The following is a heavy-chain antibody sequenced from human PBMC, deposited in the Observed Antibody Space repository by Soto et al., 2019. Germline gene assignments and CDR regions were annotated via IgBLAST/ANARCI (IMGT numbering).Heavy chain of an antibody. D-gene: IGHD1-26*01. Sequence: QVQLVESGGGVVQAGRSLRLSCAASGFTFRSYGMHWVRQAPGKGLEWVAIIWNDGSNRYHADSVKGRFTISRDNSKNTLYLQMDSLRVEDTAVYYCARLPHSNLLGGLDPWGLGTLVTVSS. CDR1: GFTFRSYG. J-gene: IGHJ5*02. CDR3: ARLPHSNLLGGLDP. V-gene: IGHV3-33*01. CDR2: IWNDGSNR.